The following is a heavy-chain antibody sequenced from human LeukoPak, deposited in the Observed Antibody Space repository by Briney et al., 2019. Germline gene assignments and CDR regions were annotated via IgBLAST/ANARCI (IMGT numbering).Heavy chain of an antibody. CDR2: INHSGST. CDR1: GGSFSGYY. D-gene: IGHD1-14*01. J-gene: IGHJ5*02. CDR3: ARSPGALDP. Sequence: PSETLSLTCAVYGGSFSGYYWSWIRQPPGKGLEWIGEINHSGSTNYNPSLKSRVTISVDTSKNQFSLKLSSVTAADTAVYYCARSPGALDPWDQGTLVTVSS. V-gene: IGHV4-34*01.